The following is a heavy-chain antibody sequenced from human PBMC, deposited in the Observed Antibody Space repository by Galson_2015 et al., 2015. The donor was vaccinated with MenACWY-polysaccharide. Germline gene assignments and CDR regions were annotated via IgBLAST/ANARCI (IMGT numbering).Heavy chain of an antibody. D-gene: IGHD6-13*01. CDR3: AKGRDSSSGDFDP. CDR2: ISSSGSTI. Sequence: SLRLSCAASGFTFSSYEMNWVRQAPGKGLEWVSYISSSGSTIYYADSVKGRFTISRDNAKNSLYLQMNSLRAEDTAVYYCAKGRDSSSGDFDPWGRGTLVTVSS. CDR1: GFTFSSYE. V-gene: IGHV3-48*03. J-gene: IGHJ2*01.